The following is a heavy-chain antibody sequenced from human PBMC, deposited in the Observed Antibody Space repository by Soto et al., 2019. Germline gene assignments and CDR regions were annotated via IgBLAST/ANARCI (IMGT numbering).Heavy chain of an antibody. CDR2: IIPIFGTA. V-gene: IGHV1-69*01. J-gene: IGHJ6*02. D-gene: IGHD2-8*01. CDR3: ARDRYCTNGVCGVGGMDV. CDR1: GGTFSSYA. Sequence: QVQLVQSGAEVKKPGSSVKVSCKASGGTFSSYAISWVRQAPGQGLEWMGGIIPIFGTANYAQKFQGRVTITADESTSTAYMELSSLRSEDTAVYYCARDRYCTNGVCGVGGMDVWGQGTTVTVSS.